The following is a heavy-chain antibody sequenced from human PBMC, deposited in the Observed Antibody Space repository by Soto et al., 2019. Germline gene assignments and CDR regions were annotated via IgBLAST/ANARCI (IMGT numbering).Heavy chain of an antibody. CDR3: AKNQGVELVPLATVDWFDP. CDR2: ISGSGFKK. J-gene: IGHJ5*02. CDR1: GFIFENFG. Sequence: GGSLRLSCAASGFIFENFGMSWVRQAPGKGLEWISSISGSGFKKYYADSVKGRSTISRDNSKSTVYLELNNLSAEDTAVYHCAKNQGVELVPLATVDWFDPWGQGSVVTVSS. D-gene: IGHD1-26*01. V-gene: IGHV3-23*01.